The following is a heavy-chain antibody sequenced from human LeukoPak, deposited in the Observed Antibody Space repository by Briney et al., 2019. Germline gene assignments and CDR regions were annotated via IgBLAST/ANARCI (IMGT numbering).Heavy chain of an antibody. V-gene: IGHV1-8*01. Sequence: ASVKVSCKASGYTFTSYDINWVRQATGQGLEWMGWMSPKSGNTGYAQKFQGRVTMTRSTSISIAYMELSSLRSEDTAVYYCARRGDYVEYFDLWGRGTLVTVSS. D-gene: IGHD4-17*01. CDR2: MSPKSGNT. J-gene: IGHJ2*01. CDR1: GYTFTSYD. CDR3: ARRGDYVEYFDL.